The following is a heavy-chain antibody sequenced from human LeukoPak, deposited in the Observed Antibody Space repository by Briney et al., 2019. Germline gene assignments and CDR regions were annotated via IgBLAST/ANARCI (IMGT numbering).Heavy chain of an antibody. CDR2: IYYSGST. V-gene: IGHV4-59*01. CDR3: ARYGPAQYSSSWYLSSHYYGMDV. J-gene: IGHJ6*02. D-gene: IGHD6-13*01. CDR1: GGSISASY. Sequence: SETLSLTCTVSGGSISASYWSWIRQPPGKGLEWIGYIYYSGSTNYNPSLKSRVTISVDTSKNQFSLKLSSVTAADTAAYYCARYGPAQYSSSWYLSSHYYGMDVWGQGTTVTVSS.